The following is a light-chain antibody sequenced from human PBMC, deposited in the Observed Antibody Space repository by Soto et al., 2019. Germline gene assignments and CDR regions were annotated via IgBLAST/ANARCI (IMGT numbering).Light chain of an antibody. J-gene: IGKJ1*01. V-gene: IGKV3-20*01. CDR2: GAS. CDR3: QQNSSSGT. CDR1: QSVSNNY. Sequence: EIVLTQSPGTLSLSPWERATLSCRASQSVSNNYLAWYQQKPDHAPRLLIYGASNRAAGIPDRFSGSGSRTYFTITISRQEPEDFAVYYCQQNSSSGTFGQGTKVDIK.